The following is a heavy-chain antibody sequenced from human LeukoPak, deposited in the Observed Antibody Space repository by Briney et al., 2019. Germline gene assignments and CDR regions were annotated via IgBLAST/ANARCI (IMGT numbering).Heavy chain of an antibody. CDR3: VRGGYYYGPSD. V-gene: IGHV4-4*07. CDR1: GGSISSYY. D-gene: IGHD3-10*01. J-gene: IGHJ4*02. Sequence: PSETLSLTCTVSGGSISSYYWSWIRQPAGKGLEWIGRTYTSGSIIYNPSLKSRVTMSVDTSKNQFSLKLSSVTAADTAVYYCVRGGYYYGPSDWGQGTLVTVSS. CDR2: TYTSGSI.